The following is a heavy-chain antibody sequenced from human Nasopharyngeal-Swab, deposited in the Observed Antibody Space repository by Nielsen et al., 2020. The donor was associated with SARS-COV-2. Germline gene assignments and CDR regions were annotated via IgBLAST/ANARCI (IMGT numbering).Heavy chain of an antibody. CDR2: ISTSSSYL. V-gene: IGHV3-21*01. Sequence: GESLKISCAASGFTLSSNSMNWVRQAPGKGLEWVSSISTSSSYLYYADSVKGRFTISRDNPKNSLYLQMNSLRAEDTAVYYCARGRGGGYEPWGYYYYDMDVWGHGTTVTVSS. J-gene: IGHJ6*02. CDR3: ARGRGGGYEPWGYYYYDMDV. CDR1: GFTLSSNS. D-gene: IGHD5-12*01.